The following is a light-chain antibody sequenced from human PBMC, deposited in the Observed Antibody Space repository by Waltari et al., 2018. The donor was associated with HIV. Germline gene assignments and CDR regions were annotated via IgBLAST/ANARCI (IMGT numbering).Light chain of an antibody. CDR2: EGT. V-gene: IGLV2-11*01. Sequence: QSALPHPRQVSGSPGPSVTMSCTGTSSDGGADNYVPWYQQNPGKAPTLMIYEGTKRPSGVPERFSGSNSGNTASLTISGLQAEDEADYYCCSYAGSLYVFGTGTKVTVL. CDR1: SSDGGADNY. CDR3: CSYAGSLYV. J-gene: IGLJ1*01.